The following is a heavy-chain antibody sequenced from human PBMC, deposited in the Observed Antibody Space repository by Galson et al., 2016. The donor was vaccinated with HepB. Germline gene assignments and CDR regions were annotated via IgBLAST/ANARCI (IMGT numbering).Heavy chain of an antibody. J-gene: IGHJ6*02. CDR1: GFSFSIYP. CDR2: ISLDAINA. D-gene: IGHD6-19*01. Sequence: SLRLSCAASGFSFSIYPMHWVRQAPGKGLEWMATISLDAINAYYVDSVKGRFTLSRDNSKKTLSLHMNILRPEDTAVYYCARDQWSSMWQDNSNGMDVWGQGTTVIVSS. CDR3: ARDQWSSMWQDNSNGMDV. V-gene: IGHV3-30*04.